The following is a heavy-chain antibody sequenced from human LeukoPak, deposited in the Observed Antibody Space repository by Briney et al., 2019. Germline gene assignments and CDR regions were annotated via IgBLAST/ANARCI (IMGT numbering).Heavy chain of an antibody. V-gene: IGHV1-2*02. CDR1: GYTFTGYY. J-gene: IGHJ4*02. CDR3: ASSDYDILTGYI. CDR2: INPSSGGT. D-gene: IGHD3-9*01. Sequence: ASVKVSCKASGYTFTGYYVNWLRQAPGQGLEWMGWINPSSGGTGYAQKFQGRVSMTRDTSIRTAYMELSSLRSEDTAVYYCASSDYDILTGYIWGQGTLVTVSS.